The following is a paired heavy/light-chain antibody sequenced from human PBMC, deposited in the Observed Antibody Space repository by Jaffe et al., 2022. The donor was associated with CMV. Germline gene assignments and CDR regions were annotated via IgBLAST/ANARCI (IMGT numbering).Light chain of an antibody. V-gene: IGKV4-1*01. CDR3: QQSYTTPIT. CDR1: QSLLYNSNSKNY. J-gene: IGKJ5*01. CDR2: WAS. Sequence: DIVLTQSPDSLAVSLGERATINCKSSQSLLYNSNSKNYLTWYQQKPGQTPKLLIYWASTRQSGVPDRFSGSGSGTDFTLTISSLQAEDVAVYYCQQSYTTPITFGQGTRLEIK.
Heavy chain of an antibody. D-gene: IGHD3-10*01. Sequence: QVQLRQWGAGLLKPSETLSLTCAVFGGSFNDYYWSWIRQAPGKGLEWIGEIDHRGSTNYNPSLKSRVTISVDTSKKQFSLKLSSVTAADSAQYFCARGTVTVYGILILLPSRGWFDPWGQGTRVTVS. J-gene: IGHJ5*02. CDR1: GGSFNDYY. CDR2: IDHRGST. CDR3: ARGTVTVYGILILLPSRGWFDP. V-gene: IGHV4-34*01.